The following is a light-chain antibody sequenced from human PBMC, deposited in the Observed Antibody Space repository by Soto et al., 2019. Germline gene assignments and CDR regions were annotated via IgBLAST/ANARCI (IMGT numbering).Light chain of an antibody. J-gene: IGKJ4*01. CDR3: QQYKRYSPLT. CDR1: QSISSW. Sequence: DIQMTQSPSTLSASVGDRVTITFRASQSISSWLAWYRKKTGKATKLLSYEASSLESGVPSRFSGSGSGTEFTLTISSLQPDDFATYDGQQYKRYSPLTFGGGTKVDIK. CDR2: EAS. V-gene: IGKV1-5*01.